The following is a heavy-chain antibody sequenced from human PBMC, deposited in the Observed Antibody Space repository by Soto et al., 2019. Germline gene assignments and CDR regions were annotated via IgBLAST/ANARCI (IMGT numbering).Heavy chain of an antibody. CDR1: GGTFSSYA. CDR2: IIPIFGTA. V-gene: IGHV1-69*13. D-gene: IGHD6-19*01. CDR3: ARVGIAVAGTHYYYYGMDV. Sequence: SVKVSCKASGGTFSSYAISWVRQAPGQGLEWMGGIIPIFGTANYAQKFQGRVTITADESTSTAYMELSSLRSEDTAVYYCARVGIAVAGTHYYYYGMDVWGQGNTVTVSS. J-gene: IGHJ6*02.